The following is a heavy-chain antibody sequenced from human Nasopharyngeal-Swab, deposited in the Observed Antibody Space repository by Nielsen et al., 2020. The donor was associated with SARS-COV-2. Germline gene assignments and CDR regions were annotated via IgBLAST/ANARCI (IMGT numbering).Heavy chain of an antibody. Sequence: VRHAPGQGLEGVGVFGASAGTTTYAQNFQGRVTMTRDTSTSTVYMELSSLTSEDTTVYYCARSAPYCSGGSCHPPYNWFDPWGQGTLVTVSS. D-gene: IGHD2-15*01. CDR2: FGASAGTT. CDR3: ARSAPYCSGGSCHPPYNWFDP. J-gene: IGHJ5*02. V-gene: IGHV1-46*01.